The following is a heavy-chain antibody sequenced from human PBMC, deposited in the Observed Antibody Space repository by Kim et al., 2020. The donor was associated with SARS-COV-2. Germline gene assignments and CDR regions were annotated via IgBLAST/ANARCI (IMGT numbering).Heavy chain of an antibody. D-gene: IGHD6-25*01. J-gene: IGHJ4*02. CDR2: ISDSGST. Sequence: SETLSLTCTVSGGSISSYYWNWIRQPPGKGLEWIGYISDSGSTNYNPSLKSRVTISVDTSKNQFSLRLSSVTAADTAVYYCVRGSGYFAYWGQGTLVTVSS. CDR3: VRGSGYFAY. V-gene: IGHV4-59*01. CDR1: GGSISSYY.